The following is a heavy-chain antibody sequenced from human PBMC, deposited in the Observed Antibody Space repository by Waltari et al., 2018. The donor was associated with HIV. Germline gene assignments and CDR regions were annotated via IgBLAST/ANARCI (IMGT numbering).Heavy chain of an antibody. Sequence: QIQLVQSGPGVKNPGASVKVSCKAFGYTFTTYDINWVRQAPGQGLEWMGWMNPHSGDTGSAQQFQGRLTMTRDTSMSTAFMELNNLRPEDTATYYCARGQFTFDSWGQGALVTVSS. CDR2: MNPHSGDT. J-gene: IGHJ4*02. CDR3: ARGQFTFDS. D-gene: IGHD3-10*01. CDR1: GYTFTTYD. V-gene: IGHV1-8*01.